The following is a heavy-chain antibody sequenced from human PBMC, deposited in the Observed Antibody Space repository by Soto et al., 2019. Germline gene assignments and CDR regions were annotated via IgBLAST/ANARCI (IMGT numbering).Heavy chain of an antibody. CDR1: GYTFTGYY. J-gene: IGHJ6*03. D-gene: IGHD2-15*01. CDR2: INPNSGGT. V-gene: IGHV1-2*04. CDR3: ARDSGIECSGGSCYYYCYYMDV. Sequence: QVQLVQSGAEVKKPGASVKVSCKASGYTFTGYYMHWVRQAPGQGLEWMGWINPNSGGTNYAQKFEGWVTMTRDTSISTAYMELSRLRSDDTAVYYCARDSGIECSGGSCYYYCYYMDVWGKGTTVTVSS.